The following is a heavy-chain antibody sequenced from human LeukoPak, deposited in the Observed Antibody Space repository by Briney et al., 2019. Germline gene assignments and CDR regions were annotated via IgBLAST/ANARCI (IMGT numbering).Heavy chain of an antibody. CDR3: AKADTYYYDSSGYCGFDY. D-gene: IGHD3-22*01. V-gene: IGHV3-23*01. Sequence: GGSLRLSCAASGFTFSSYAMSWVRQAPGKGLEWVSAISGSGGSTYYAGSVKGRFTISRDNSKNTLYLQMNSLRAEDTAVYYCAKADTYYYDSSGYCGFDYWGQGTLVTVSS. CDR2: ISGSGGST. J-gene: IGHJ4*02. CDR1: GFTFSSYA.